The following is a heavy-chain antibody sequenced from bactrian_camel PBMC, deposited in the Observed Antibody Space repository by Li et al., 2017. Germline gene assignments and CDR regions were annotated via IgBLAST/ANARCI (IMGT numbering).Heavy chain of an antibody. CDR3: AVDGPVAFCSDYPSDFRG. V-gene: IGHV3S55*01. CDR2: IQDDGAK. CDR1: GYFYCSYD. D-gene: IGHD2*01. Sequence: QVQLVESGGGSVQVGGSLRLSCAASGYFYCSYDMSWYRQPPGKEREMVAQIQDDGAKHYDSTAEGRFTISKDTAKDTLDLRMTSLKPEDSGMYYCAVDGPVAFCSDYPSDFRGWGQGTQVTVS. J-gene: IGHJ4*01.